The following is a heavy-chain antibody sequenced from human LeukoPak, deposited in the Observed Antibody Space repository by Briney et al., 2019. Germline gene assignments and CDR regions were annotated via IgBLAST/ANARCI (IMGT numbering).Heavy chain of an antibody. CDR1: GFSFSDYW. D-gene: IGHD3-16*01. Sequence: GGSLRLSCAASGFSFSDYWMSWVRQAPGKGPEWLANIKQDGSAKYYVGSVRGRFTISRDNANNSLYLQMTNLRAEDTAVYYCIRLLGPLDDHWGQGTLVTVSS. CDR2: IKQDGSAK. J-gene: IGHJ4*02. V-gene: IGHV3-7*03. CDR3: IRLLGPLDDH.